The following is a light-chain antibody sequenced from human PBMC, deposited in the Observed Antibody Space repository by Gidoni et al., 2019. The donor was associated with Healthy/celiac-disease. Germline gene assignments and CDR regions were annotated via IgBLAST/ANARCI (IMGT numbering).Light chain of an antibody. CDR2: DAS. J-gene: IGKJ4*01. CDR1: HCISSA. Sequence: TQLTQSPSSLSASVGDRVTITCRASHCISSALAWYQQKPGKAPKLLIYDASSLESGVPSRFSGSGSGTDFTLTISSLQPEDYATYYCQQFNKYPLTCGGGTKVEIK. V-gene: IGKV1D-13*01. CDR3: QQFNKYPLT.